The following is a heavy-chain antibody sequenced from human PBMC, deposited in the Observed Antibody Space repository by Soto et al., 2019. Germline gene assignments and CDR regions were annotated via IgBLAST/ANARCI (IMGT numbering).Heavy chain of an antibody. D-gene: IGHD3-10*01. Sequence: GGSLRLSCAASGFTFDDYAMHWVRQAPGKGLEWVSGISWNSGSIGYADSVKGRFTISRDNAKNSLYLQMNSLRAEDTALYYCARMRDYGSGSYDYWGQGTLVTVSS. CDR1: GFTFDDYA. CDR3: ARMRDYGSGSYDY. V-gene: IGHV3-9*01. J-gene: IGHJ4*02. CDR2: ISWNSGSI.